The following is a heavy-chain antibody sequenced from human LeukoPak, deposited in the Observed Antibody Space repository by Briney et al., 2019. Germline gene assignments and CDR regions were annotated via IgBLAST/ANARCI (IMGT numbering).Heavy chain of an antibody. Sequence: GGSLRLSCAASGFTFSSYSMNWVRQAPGKGLEWVSSISSSSSYIYYADSVKGRFTISRDNAKNSLYLQMNSLRAEDTAVYYCAREYCSSTSCEEDYWGQGTLVTVSP. CDR1: GFTFSSYS. V-gene: IGHV3-21*01. J-gene: IGHJ4*02. D-gene: IGHD2-2*01. CDR2: ISSSSSYI. CDR3: AREYCSSTSCEEDY.